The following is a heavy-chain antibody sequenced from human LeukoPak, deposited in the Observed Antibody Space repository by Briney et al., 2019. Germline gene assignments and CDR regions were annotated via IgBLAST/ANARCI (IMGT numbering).Heavy chain of an antibody. J-gene: IGHJ4*02. CDR1: GASISSYY. V-gene: IGHV4-59*01. Sequence: SETLSLTCNVSGASISSYYWSWIRQPPGKGLEWIAYTLYSGDTSYNPSLKSRVTISVDTSKNQFSLKLSSVTAADTAVYYCARFSRPGDNSGHYLDHWGQGTLVTVSS. D-gene: IGHD6-19*01. CDR2: TLYSGDT. CDR3: ARFSRPGDNSGHYLDH.